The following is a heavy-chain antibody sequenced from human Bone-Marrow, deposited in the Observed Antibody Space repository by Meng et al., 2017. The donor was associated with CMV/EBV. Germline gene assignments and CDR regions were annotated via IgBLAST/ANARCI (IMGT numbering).Heavy chain of an antibody. J-gene: IGHJ6*02. CDR2: ISYDGSNK. V-gene: IGHV3-30-3*01. D-gene: IGHD3-3*01. CDR3: ARDLEAYDFWSGYNYYYYGMDV. CDR1: GFTFSSYA. Sequence: GESLKISCAASGFTFSSYAMHWVRQAPGKGLEWVAVISYDGSNKYYADSVKGRFTISRDNSKNTLYLQMNSLRAEDTAVYYCARDLEAYDFWSGYNYYYYGMDVWGQGTTVTVYS.